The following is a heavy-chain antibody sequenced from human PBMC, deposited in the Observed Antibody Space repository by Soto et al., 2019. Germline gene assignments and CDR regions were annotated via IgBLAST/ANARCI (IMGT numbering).Heavy chain of an antibody. CDR3: ARDPDTAMVRGAFDI. D-gene: IGHD5-18*01. CDR1: GASISRYY. J-gene: IGHJ3*02. Sequence: SETLSLTCTVSGASISRYYWSWIRQSPGKGLEWIGYLHNTGSTNYNPSLKSRVTISVDTSKNQFSLKLSSVTAADTAVYYCARDPDTAMVRGAFDIWGQGTMVTVSS. CDR2: LHNTGST. V-gene: IGHV4-59*01.